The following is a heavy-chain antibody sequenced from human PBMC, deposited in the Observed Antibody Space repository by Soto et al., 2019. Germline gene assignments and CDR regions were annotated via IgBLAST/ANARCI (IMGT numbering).Heavy chain of an antibody. D-gene: IGHD6-13*01. Sequence: GGSLRLSCAASGFTFSSYGMHWVRQAPGKGLEWVAVISYDGSNKYYADSVKGRFTISRDNFKNTLYLQMNSLRAEDTAVYYCAKDRISSSWPYNWFDPWGQGTLVTVSS. V-gene: IGHV3-30*18. CDR1: GFTFSSYG. CDR3: AKDRISSSWPYNWFDP. CDR2: ISYDGSNK. J-gene: IGHJ5*02.